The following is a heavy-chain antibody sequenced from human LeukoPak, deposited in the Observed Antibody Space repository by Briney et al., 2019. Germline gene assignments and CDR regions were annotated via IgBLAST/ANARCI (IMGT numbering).Heavy chain of an antibody. J-gene: IGHJ4*02. D-gene: IGHD2-15*01. Sequence: GASVKVSCKASGYTFTSYDINWVRQATGQGLEWMGWMNPNSGNTGYAQKFQGRVTMTRNTSISTAYMELSSLRSEDTAMYYCARGPVVVAATFFDYWGQGTLLTVSS. CDR3: ARGPVVVAATFFDY. V-gene: IGHV1-8*01. CDR1: GYTFTSYD. CDR2: MNPNSGNT.